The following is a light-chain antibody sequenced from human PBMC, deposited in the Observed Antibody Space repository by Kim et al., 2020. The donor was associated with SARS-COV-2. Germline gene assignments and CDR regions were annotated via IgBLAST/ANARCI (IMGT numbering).Light chain of an antibody. V-gene: IGKV3-11*01. Sequence: ATLSLSPGERATLSCRARQSVATYLAWYQQKPGQAPRLLIYDASKRATGIPARFRGSGSGTDFTLTIGTLEPEDSAVYYCQQRGNFGQGTRLEIK. CDR3: QQRGN. CDR2: DAS. J-gene: IGKJ5*01. CDR1: QSVATY.